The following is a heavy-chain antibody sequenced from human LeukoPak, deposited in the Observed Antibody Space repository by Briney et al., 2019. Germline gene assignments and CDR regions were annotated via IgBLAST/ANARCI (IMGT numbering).Heavy chain of an antibody. D-gene: IGHD3-22*01. CDR3: AKRDVYDTSGYYPLHGK. CDR1: GFTFSDYY. CDR2: ISSSGSTI. V-gene: IGHV3-11*01. Sequence: GGSLRLSCAASGFTFSDYYMSWIRQAPGKGLEWVSYISSSGSTIYYADSVKGRFTISRDNSRNTLYLQMNSLRGEDTAVYYCAKRDVYDTSGYYPLHGKWGQGTLVTVSS. J-gene: IGHJ4*02.